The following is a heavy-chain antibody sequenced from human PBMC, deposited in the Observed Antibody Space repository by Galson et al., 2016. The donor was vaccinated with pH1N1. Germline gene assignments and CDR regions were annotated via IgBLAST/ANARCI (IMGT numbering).Heavy chain of an antibody. V-gene: IGHV4-38-2*01. CDR1: GYSITSGYY. Sequence: ETLSLTCVVSGYSITSGYYWAWIRQTPGKGLEWIASVYHGGSTYYNPSLKGRGTISVDRPKNQFSLRLNSLTAADTAIYFCARVKAGWDLDFFDFWGQGSLVTVSS. CDR2: VYHGGST. D-gene: IGHD1-26*01. CDR3: ARVKAGWDLDFFDF. J-gene: IGHJ4*02.